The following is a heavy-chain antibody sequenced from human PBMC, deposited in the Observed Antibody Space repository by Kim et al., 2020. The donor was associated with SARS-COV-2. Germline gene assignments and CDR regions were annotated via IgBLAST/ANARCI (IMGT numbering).Heavy chain of an antibody. CDR3: ARGSRPGWNAVVGYYYY. V-gene: IGHV3-33*01. J-gene: IGHJ6*01. CDR1: GFSLSDYG. Sequence: GGSLRLSCAASGFSLSDYGMHWVRQAPGKGLEWVAVTWYQGSDDFYGDPVKGRFTVSRDNSKNVVYLQMNSLRAEDTAVYHCARGSRPGWNAVVGYYYY. D-gene: IGHD1-1*01. CDR2: TWYQGSDD.